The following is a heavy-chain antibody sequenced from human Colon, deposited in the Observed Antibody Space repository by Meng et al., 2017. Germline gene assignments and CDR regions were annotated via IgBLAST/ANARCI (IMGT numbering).Heavy chain of an antibody. CDR2: IYTADGNR. CDR1: GYSFTSYG. J-gene: IGHJ4*02. Sequence: QVHLVQSRAELKEPGASVKVSCQASGYSFTSYGMHWLRQAPGQRPEWMGWIYTADGNRRYSQRFQDRLTITSDTFARTAYMELSSLRSEDTAVYFCARDERGGPYYFDYWGQGTLVTVSS. CDR3: ARDERGGPYYFDY. V-gene: IGHV1-3*04.